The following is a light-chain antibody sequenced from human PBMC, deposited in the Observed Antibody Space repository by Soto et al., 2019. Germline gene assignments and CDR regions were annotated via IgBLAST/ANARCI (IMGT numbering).Light chain of an antibody. V-gene: IGKV3-11*01. Sequence: EIVLTQSPGTLSLSPGERATLSCRASQSVSIYLAWYQQKAGQAPRLLIYDASNRATGIPVRFSGSGSGTDFTLTISSLEPEDFAVYYCQQRSNWPPTFGPGTKVDIK. J-gene: IGKJ3*01. CDR1: QSVSIY. CDR3: QQRSNWPPT. CDR2: DAS.